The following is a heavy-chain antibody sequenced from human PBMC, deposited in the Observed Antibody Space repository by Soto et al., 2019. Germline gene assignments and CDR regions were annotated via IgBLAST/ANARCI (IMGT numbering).Heavy chain of an antibody. V-gene: IGHV3-7*01. D-gene: IGHD3-3*01. CDR3: ARDRYSYYDFWSGSLPYYYYGMDV. J-gene: IGHJ6*02. CDR1: GFTFSSYW. CDR2: IKQDGSEK. Sequence: GGSLRLSCAASGFTFSSYWMSWVRQAPGKGLEWVANIKQDGSEKYYVDAVKGRFTISRDNAKNSLYLQMNSLRAEDTAVYYCARDRYSYYDFWSGSLPYYYYGMDVWGRWTTVTVSS.